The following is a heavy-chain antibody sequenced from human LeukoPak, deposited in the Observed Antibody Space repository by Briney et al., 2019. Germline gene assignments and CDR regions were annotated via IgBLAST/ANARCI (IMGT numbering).Heavy chain of an antibody. D-gene: IGHD3-22*01. CDR1: GFSFSNAW. J-gene: IGHJ4*02. CDR2: IKSKTDGGTT. V-gene: IGHV3-15*01. CDR3: TTWDYETQTDY. Sequence: GGSLRLSCAASGFSFSNAWMSWVRQAPGKGLEWVGRIKSKTDGGTTDYAAPVKGGFTISRDDSKNTLYLQMNSLKTEDTAVYYCTTWDYETQTDYWGQGTLVTVSS.